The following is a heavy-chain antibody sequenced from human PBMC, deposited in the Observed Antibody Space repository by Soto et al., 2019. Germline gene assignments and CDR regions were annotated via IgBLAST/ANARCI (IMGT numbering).Heavy chain of an antibody. D-gene: IGHD3-3*01. V-gene: IGHV3-23*01. CDR1: GFTFSSYA. CDR3: AKARKYDFWSGYPEYNYYFDY. J-gene: IGHJ4*02. CDR2: ISGSGGSK. Sequence: GGSRRLSCAASGFTFSSYAMTWVRQAPGKGLEWVSAISGSGGSKYYADSVKGRFTIYRDNSKNTLYLQMNSLRAEDTAVYYCAKARKYDFWSGYPEYNYYFDYWGQGTLVTVSS.